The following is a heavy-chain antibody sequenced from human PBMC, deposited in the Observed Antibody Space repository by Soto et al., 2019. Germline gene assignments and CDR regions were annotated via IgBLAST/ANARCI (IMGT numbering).Heavy chain of an antibody. CDR1: GYTFTSYG. V-gene: IGHV1-18*01. CDR2: ISAYNGNT. CDR3: ARGGPYYDFWGGYYPGGYYYYYYMDV. Sequence: QVQLVQSGAEVKKPGASVKVSCKASGYTFTSYGISWVRQAPGQGLEWMGWISAYNGNTNYAQKLQGRVTMTTDTTTSTAYLELRSLISGDTAVDYYARGGPYYDFWGGYYPGGYYYYYYMDVWGKGTTVTVSS. J-gene: IGHJ6*03. D-gene: IGHD3-3*01.